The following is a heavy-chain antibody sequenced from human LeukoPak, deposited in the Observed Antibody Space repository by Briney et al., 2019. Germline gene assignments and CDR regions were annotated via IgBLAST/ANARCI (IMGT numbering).Heavy chain of an antibody. D-gene: IGHD2-15*01. CDR3: ARMVIRAYCSCGNCYEHAFDI. J-gene: IGHJ3*02. CDR1: GGSISTYY. CDR2: IYYSGSS. V-gene: IGHV4-59*08. Sequence: SETLSLTCSVSGGSISTYYWSWIRQPPGKGLEWLGYIYYSGSSNYNPSLKSRVTISVDTSKNQFSLKLRSVTAADTAVYYCARMVIRAYCSCGNCYEHAFDIWGQGTMVTVSS.